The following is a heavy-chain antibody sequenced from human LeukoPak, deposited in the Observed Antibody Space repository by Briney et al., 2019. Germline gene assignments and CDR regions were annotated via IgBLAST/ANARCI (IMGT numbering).Heavy chain of an antibody. CDR1: GFTFSSYS. D-gene: IGHD2-15*01. CDR3: ARDRCSGGSCKYYFDY. V-gene: IGHV3-21*01. J-gene: IGHJ4*02. Sequence: GGSLRLSCAASGFTFSSYSMNWVRQAPGKGLEWVSSLSSSSSYIYYADSVKGRFTISRDNAKNSLYLQMNSLRAEDTAVYYCARDRCSGGSCKYYFDYWGQGTLVTASS. CDR2: LSSSSSYI.